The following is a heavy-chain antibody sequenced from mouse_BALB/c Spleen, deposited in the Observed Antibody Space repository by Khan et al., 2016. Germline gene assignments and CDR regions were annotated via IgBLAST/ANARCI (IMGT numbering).Heavy chain of an antibody. J-gene: IGHJ3*01. CDR2: INPGSGGS. CDR3: TRSDGCDVRYAS. D-gene: IGHD2-2*01. CDR1: GYAFTNYL. V-gene: IGHV1-54*01. Sequence: QVQLKQSGAELVRPGTSVKESCKASGYAFTNYLKEWVKQRPGQGLVWIGVINPGSGGSNYNEKFKGKATLNADKSYSTAYMQLSSLPSDYSTVYFCTRSDGCDVRYASWGHWPLFTIST.